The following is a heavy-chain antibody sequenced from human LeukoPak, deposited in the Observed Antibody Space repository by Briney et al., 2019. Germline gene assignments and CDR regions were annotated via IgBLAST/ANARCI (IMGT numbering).Heavy chain of an antibody. CDR2: ISSSGSTI. CDR1: GFTFSSYE. Sequence: GGSLRLSCAASGFTFSSYEMNWVRQAPGKGLEWVSYISSSGSTIYYADSLKGRFTISRDNAKNSLYLQMNSLRAEDTAVYYCARDPMGSSGYYSDYWGQGTLVTVSS. CDR3: ARDPMGSSGYYSDY. J-gene: IGHJ4*02. D-gene: IGHD3-22*01. V-gene: IGHV3-48*03.